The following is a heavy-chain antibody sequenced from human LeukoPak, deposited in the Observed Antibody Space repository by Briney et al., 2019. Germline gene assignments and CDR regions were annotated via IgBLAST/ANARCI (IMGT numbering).Heavy chain of an antibody. CDR2: IYHSGST. D-gene: IGHD6-13*01. Sequence: PSETLSLTCTVSGYSISSGYYWGWIRQPPGKGLEWIGSIYHSGSTYYNPSLKSRVTISVDTSKNQFSLKLSSVTAADTAVYYCARKDSSSWYYFDYWGQGTLVTVSS. CDR1: GYSISSGYY. V-gene: IGHV4-38-2*02. J-gene: IGHJ4*02. CDR3: ARKDSSSWYYFDY.